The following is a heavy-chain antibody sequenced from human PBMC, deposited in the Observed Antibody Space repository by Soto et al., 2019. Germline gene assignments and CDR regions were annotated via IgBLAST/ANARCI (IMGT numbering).Heavy chain of an antibody. CDR1: GGSISSGDYY. CDR2: IYYSGST. Sequence: SETLCLTCTVSGGSISSGDYYWSWIRQPPGKGLEWIGYIYYSGSTYYNPSLKSRVTISVDTSKNQFSLKLSSVTAADTAVYYCARGNYYYDSSGYYYEDYFDYWGQGTLVTVSS. D-gene: IGHD3-22*01. V-gene: IGHV4-30-4*01. CDR3: ARGNYYYDSSGYYYEDYFDY. J-gene: IGHJ4*02.